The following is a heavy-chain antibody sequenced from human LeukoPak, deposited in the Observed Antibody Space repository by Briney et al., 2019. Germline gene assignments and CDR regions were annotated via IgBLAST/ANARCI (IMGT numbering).Heavy chain of an antibody. Sequence: GGSLRLSCAASGFTFSSYAMHWVRQAPGKGLEWVSVISYDGSNKYYADSVKGRFTISRDNSKNTLYLQMNSLRAEDTAVYYCARDVLLRSRYHDSCGYIWGVDYWGQGTLVTVSS. J-gene: IGHJ4*02. D-gene: IGHD3-22*01. V-gene: IGHV3-30*04. CDR3: ARDVLLRSRYHDSCGYIWGVDY. CDR2: ISYDGSNK. CDR1: GFTFSSYA.